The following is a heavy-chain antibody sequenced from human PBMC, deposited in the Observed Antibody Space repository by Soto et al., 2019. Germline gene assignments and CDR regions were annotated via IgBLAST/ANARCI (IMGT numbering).Heavy chain of an antibody. CDR2: IIPIFGTA. J-gene: IGHJ4*02. V-gene: IGHV1-69*06. D-gene: IGHD6-6*01. CDR3: ARGKVESIAARQSFDY. Sequence: QVQLVQSGAEVKKPGSSVKVSCKASGGTFSSYAISWVRRAPGQGLEWMGGIIPIFGTANYAQKFQGRVTNTADKSTSTAYMELSSLRSEDTAVYYCARGKVESIAARQSFDYWGQGTLVTVSS. CDR1: GGTFSSYA.